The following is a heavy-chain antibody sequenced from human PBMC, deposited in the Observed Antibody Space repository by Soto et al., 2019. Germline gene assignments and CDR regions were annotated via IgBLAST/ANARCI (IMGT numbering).Heavy chain of an antibody. V-gene: IGHV4-39*01. CDR3: ARQPYDTTGYYYGA. J-gene: IGHJ5*02. CDR1: GGSFSSSTYY. CDR2: MYSGGNT. D-gene: IGHD3-22*01. Sequence: QLQLQESGPGLVKPSETLSLTCTVSGGSFSSSTYYWGWIRQPPGKGLEWIGSMYSGGNTYYNPSLKSRVTVSVDTCKNHFSLKLTSVTAADTAMYYCARQPYDTTGYYYGAWGQGTLVTVSS.